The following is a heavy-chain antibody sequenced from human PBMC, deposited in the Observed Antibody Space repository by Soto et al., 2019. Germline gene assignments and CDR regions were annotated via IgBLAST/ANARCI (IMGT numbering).Heavy chain of an antibody. D-gene: IGHD5-12*01. V-gene: IGHV4-59*01. Sequence: SETLSLTCTVSGGSISGYYWSWMRQPPGQGLEWIGYIYHSGTIRYNPSLESRVTISVDTSKNQFPLKLASVTAADTAVYYCARTQMATLYFDYWGQGTLVTVSS. J-gene: IGHJ4*02. CDR1: GGSISGYY. CDR3: ARTQMATLYFDY. CDR2: IYHSGTI.